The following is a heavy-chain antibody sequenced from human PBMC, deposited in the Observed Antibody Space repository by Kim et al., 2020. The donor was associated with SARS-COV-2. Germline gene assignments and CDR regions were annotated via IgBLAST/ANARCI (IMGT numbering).Heavy chain of an antibody. Sequence: SVKGRFTISRDNAKNSLYLQMNSLRAEDTAVYYCARDLTGYSYGSGWFDPWGQGTLVTVSS. CDR3: ARDLTGYSYGSGWFDP. J-gene: IGHJ5*02. V-gene: IGHV3-11*05. D-gene: IGHD5-18*01.